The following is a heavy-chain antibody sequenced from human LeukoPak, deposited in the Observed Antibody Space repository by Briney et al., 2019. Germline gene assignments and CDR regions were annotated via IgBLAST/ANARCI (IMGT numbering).Heavy chain of an antibody. CDR1: GFTFSSYS. CDR3: ARDGPPVVTDYYGMDV. Sequence: GGSLRLSCAASGFTFSSYSMNWVRQAPGKGLEWVSYISSSSTIYYADSVKGRFTISRDNAKNSLYLQMNSLRAEDTAVYYCARDGPPVVTDYYGMDVWGQGTTVTVSS. CDR2: ISSSSTI. D-gene: IGHD2-21*02. V-gene: IGHV3-48*01. J-gene: IGHJ6*02.